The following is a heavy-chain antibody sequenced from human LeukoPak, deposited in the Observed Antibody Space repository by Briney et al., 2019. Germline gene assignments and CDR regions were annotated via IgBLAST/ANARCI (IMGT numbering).Heavy chain of an antibody. CDR3: ARDSSGWYYFDS. D-gene: IGHD6-19*01. J-gene: IGHJ4*02. V-gene: IGHV1-3*01. CDR1: GYTFTSYA. Sequence: ASVKVSCKASGYTFTSYAMHWVRQAPGQRLEWMGWINAGNGNTKYSQKFQGRVTITRDTSTSTAYMELSSLRSEDTAVYYCARDSSGWYYFDSWGPGTLGTVSP. CDR2: INAGNGNT.